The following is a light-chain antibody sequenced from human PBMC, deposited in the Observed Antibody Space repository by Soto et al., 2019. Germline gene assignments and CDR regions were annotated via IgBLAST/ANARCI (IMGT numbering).Light chain of an antibody. CDR2: QTS. CDR1: QYINTR. CDR3: HQRQSWPRT. J-gene: IGKJ1*01. V-gene: IGKV3-11*01. Sequence: ELVLTQSPGTLSSFPGDRVTLSCRASQYINTRLAWYQHRPGQSPRLLIYQTSLRAAGIPARFSASGSGTDFTLTISDVQPEDFALYYCHQRQSWPRTFGQGTKVDIK.